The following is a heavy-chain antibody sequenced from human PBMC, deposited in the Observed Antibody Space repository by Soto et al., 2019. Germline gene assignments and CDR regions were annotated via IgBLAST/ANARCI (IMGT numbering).Heavy chain of an antibody. D-gene: IGHD3-22*01. J-gene: IGHJ4*02. CDR3: ARNYYDSSGYWIFDY. CDR1: GGSISSGGYY. CDR2: IYYSGST. Sequence: QVQLQESGPGLVKPSQTLSLTCTVSGGSISSGGYYWSWIRQHPGKGLEWIGYIYYSGSTYYNPSLKSRVTISVDTSKNQFALKLSSVTAADTAVYYCARNYYDSSGYWIFDYWGQGTLVTVSS. V-gene: IGHV4-31*03.